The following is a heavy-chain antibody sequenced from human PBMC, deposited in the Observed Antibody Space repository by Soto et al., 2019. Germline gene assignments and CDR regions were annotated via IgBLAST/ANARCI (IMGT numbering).Heavy chain of an antibody. Sequence: QVQLQESGPGLVKPSETLSLTCTVSGGSISSYYWSWIRQPPGKGLEWIGYIYYSGSTNYNPSLKSRVTISVDTSKNQFSLKLSSVTAADTAVYYCARVGDGGPLDYWGQGTLVTVSS. CDR2: IYYSGST. CDR1: GGSISSYY. J-gene: IGHJ4*02. D-gene: IGHD3-16*01. CDR3: ARVGDGGPLDY. V-gene: IGHV4-59*01.